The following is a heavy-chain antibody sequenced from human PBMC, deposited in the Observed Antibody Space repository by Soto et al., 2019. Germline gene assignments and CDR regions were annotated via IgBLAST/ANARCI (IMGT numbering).Heavy chain of an antibody. Sequence: QVQLVQSGAEVKKPGASVKVSCKASGYTFTSYDINWVRQATGQGLEWMGWMNPNSGNTGYAQKFQGRVTMTRNTSISTGYMELSSLRSEDTAVYYCAKAYYYDSGGYYYFPHFDCWGQGTLVTVSS. CDR1: GYTFTSYD. CDR3: AKAYYYDSGGYYYFPHFDC. D-gene: IGHD3-22*01. J-gene: IGHJ4*02. CDR2: MNPNSGNT. V-gene: IGHV1-8*01.